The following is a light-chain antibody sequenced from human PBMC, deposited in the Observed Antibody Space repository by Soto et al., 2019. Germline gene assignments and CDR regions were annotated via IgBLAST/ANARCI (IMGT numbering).Light chain of an antibody. CDR1: QGISNY. J-gene: IGKJ5*01. Sequence: DIQMTQSPSSLSASVGDRVTITCRASQGISNYLAWYQQQPGKAPKLLIYDASTLQSGVPSRFSSSGSGTDFTLTITSLQPEDVATYYCQRYKSAITFGQGTRLEIK. V-gene: IGKV1-27*01. CDR2: DAS. CDR3: QRYKSAIT.